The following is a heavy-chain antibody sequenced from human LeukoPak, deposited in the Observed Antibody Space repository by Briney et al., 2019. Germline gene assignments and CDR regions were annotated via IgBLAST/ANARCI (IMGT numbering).Heavy chain of an antibody. J-gene: IGHJ6*02. Sequence: SVKVSCKASGGTFISYAISWVRQAPGQGLEWMGGIIPIFGTANYVQKFQGRVTITADESTSTAYMELSSLRSEDTAVYYCARDSLDSSTVAYYYGMDVWGQGTTVTVSS. CDR1: GGTFISYA. V-gene: IGHV1-69*13. CDR2: IIPIFGTA. CDR3: ARDSLDSSTVAYYYGMDV. D-gene: IGHD6-13*01.